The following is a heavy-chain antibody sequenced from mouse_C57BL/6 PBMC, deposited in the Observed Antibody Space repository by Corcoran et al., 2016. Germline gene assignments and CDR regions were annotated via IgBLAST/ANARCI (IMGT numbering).Heavy chain of an antibody. CDR1: GYTFTDYY. J-gene: IGHJ1*03. D-gene: IGHD4-1*01. V-gene: IGHV1-19*01. CDR3: ARELGENWYFDV. Sequence: EVQLQQSGPVLVKPGASVKMSCKASGYTFTDYYMNWVKQSHGKSLEWIGVINPYNGGTSYNQKFKGKATLTVDKSSSTAYMELNSLTSEDSAGYYCARELGENWYFDVWGTGTTVTVSS. CDR2: INPYNGGT.